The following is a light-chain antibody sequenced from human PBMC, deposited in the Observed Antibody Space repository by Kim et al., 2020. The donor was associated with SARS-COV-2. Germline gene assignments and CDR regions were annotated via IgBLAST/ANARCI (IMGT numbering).Light chain of an antibody. CDR2: DAA. CDR3: QQRGNWPPALT. CDR1: HNVDIS. Sequence: PRERATLSCKASHNVDISLAWYQQTPGQAPRLLIYDAAIRAAGIPDRFSASGSGTDFTLTIASLAPEDFAVYYCQQRGNWPPALTFGGGTKVDIK. V-gene: IGKV3-11*01. J-gene: IGKJ4*01.